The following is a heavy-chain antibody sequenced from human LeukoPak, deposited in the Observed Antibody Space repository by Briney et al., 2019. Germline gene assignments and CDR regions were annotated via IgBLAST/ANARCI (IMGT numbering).Heavy chain of an antibody. Sequence: GGSLRLSCAASGFTFDDYGMSWVRQAPGKGLEWVSSISSSSSYIYYADSVKGRFTISRDNAKNSLYLQMNSLRAEDTAVYYCAREGMVATFDYWGQGTLVTVSS. CDR1: GFTFDDYG. CDR2: ISSSSSYI. CDR3: AREGMVATFDY. V-gene: IGHV3-21*01. D-gene: IGHD5-12*01. J-gene: IGHJ4*02.